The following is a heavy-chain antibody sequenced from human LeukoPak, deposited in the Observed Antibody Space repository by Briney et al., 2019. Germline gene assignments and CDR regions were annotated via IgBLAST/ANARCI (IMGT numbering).Heavy chain of an antibody. CDR2: IYYSGST. CDR1: GGSISSYY. V-gene: IGHV4-59*01. Sequence: SETLSLTCTVSGGSISSYYWSWIRRPPGKGLEWIGYIYYSGSTNYNPSLKSRVTISVDTSKKQFSLKLSSVTAADTAVYYCARLSGYDRESFYDYWGQGTLVTVSS. D-gene: IGHD5-12*01. J-gene: IGHJ4*02. CDR3: ARLSGYDRESFYDY.